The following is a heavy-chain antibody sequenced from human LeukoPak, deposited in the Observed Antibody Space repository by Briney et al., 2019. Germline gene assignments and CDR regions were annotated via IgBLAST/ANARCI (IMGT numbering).Heavy chain of an antibody. CDR2: ISAYNGDT. D-gene: IGHD6-13*01. Sequence: GASVKVSCKTSGYSFTTYGVTWVRQAPRQGREWMGWISAYNGDTNYAQKFQGRFTMTTDTSTNTANMELRSLRSDDTAVYYCARDHSSSCQLLDYWGQGALVTISS. J-gene: IGHJ4*02. CDR3: ARDHSSSCQLLDY. V-gene: IGHV1-18*01. CDR1: GYSFTTYG.